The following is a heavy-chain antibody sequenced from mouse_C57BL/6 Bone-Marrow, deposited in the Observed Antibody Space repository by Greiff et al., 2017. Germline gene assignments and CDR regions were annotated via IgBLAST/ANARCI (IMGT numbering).Heavy chain of an antibody. J-gene: IGHJ4*01. V-gene: IGHV1-55*01. CDR1: GYTFTSYW. CDR2: IYPGSGST. Sequence: VKLQASGAELARPGASVKLSCKASGYTFTSYWITWVKQRPGPGLEWIGDIYPGSGSTNYNEKFKSKATLTVDTSSSTAYMQLSSLTSEDSAVYYCAIGWMDYWGQGTSVTVSS. D-gene: IGHD2-3*01. CDR3: AIGWMDY.